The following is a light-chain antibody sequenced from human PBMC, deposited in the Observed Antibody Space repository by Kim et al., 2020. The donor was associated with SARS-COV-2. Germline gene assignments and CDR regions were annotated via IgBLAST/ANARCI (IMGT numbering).Light chain of an antibody. Sequence: DIQMTQTPSTLPASVGDRVTITCRASQSINRWLAWYQQKPGKAPKVLIYKASSLEIGTPLRFSGSGSGTEFTLTISSLQPDDFATYYCQQYDNYPWTFGQGTKVGIK. CDR2: KAS. J-gene: IGKJ1*01. CDR3: QQYDNYPWT. CDR1: QSINRW. V-gene: IGKV1-5*03.